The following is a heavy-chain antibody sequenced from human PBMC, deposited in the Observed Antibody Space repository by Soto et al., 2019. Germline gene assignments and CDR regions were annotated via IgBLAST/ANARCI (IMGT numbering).Heavy chain of an antibody. Sequence: QVQLQESGPGLVKPSETLSLTCTVSGGSISSYYWSWIRQPPGKGLEWIGYIYYSGSTNYNPSLKSRVTISVDTSQSQFALKLSSVAAADTAVYYCARRYGYAFDIWGQGTMVTVSS. D-gene: IGHD4-17*01. CDR3: ARRYGYAFDI. J-gene: IGHJ3*02. CDR1: GGSISSYY. CDR2: IYYSGST. V-gene: IGHV4-59*01.